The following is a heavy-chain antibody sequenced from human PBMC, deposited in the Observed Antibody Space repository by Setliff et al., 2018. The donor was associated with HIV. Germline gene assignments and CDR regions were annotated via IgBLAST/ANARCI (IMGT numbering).Heavy chain of an antibody. Sequence: PSETLSLTCTVSGGSMSAYYWSWIRQPPGKGLEWIGYIYTSGSTNYNPSLRSRVTISVDTSKNHFSLRLSSVTAADTAVYYCARGAFYCGTDCYWSSFDYLGQGILVTVSS. V-gene: IGHV4-4*08. CDR2: IYTSGST. D-gene: IGHD2-21*02. CDR1: GGSMSAYY. J-gene: IGHJ4*02. CDR3: ARGAFYCGTDCYWSSFDY.